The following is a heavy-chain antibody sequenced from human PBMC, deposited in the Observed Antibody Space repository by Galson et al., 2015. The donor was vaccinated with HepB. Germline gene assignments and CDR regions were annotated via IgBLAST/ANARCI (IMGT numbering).Heavy chain of an antibody. V-gene: IGHV1-46*01. CDR3: ARVGPGQKWFRPVTTGRHNGFDP. Sequence: SVKVSCKASGYTFTSHYMHWVRQAPGQGLEWMGIINPSGGSTSYAQEFQGRVTMTRDTSTSTVYMELSSLRSEDTAVYYCARVGPGQKWFRPVTTGRHNGFDPCGQGTLVTVSS. J-gene: IGHJ5*02. D-gene: IGHD1-1*01. CDR2: INPSGGST. CDR1: GYTFTSHY.